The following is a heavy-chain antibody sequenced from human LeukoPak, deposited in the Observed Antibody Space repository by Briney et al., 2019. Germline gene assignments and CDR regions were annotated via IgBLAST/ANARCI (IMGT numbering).Heavy chain of an antibody. CDR3: ARGITMMIVAPGY. V-gene: IGHV3-53*01. Sequence: TGGSLRLSCAASGFAVSRNYMTWVRQAPGKGLEWVSVVYSNNSAYYADSVKGRFTISRDSSNNTLYLQMNSLRVEDTAIYYCARGITMMIVAPGYWGQGTLVTVSS. D-gene: IGHD3-22*01. CDR2: VYSNNSA. CDR1: GFAVSRNY. J-gene: IGHJ4*02.